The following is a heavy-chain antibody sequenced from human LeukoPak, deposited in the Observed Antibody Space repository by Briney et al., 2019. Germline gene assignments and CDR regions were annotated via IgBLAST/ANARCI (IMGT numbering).Heavy chain of an antibody. D-gene: IGHD3-22*01. J-gene: IGHJ4*02. CDR1: GGTFSSYA. CDR3: ARDPGDYDSGGYPPV. V-gene: IGHV1-69*04. CDR2: IIPILGIA. Sequence: GASVKVSCKASGGTFSSYAISWVRQAPGQGLEWMGRIIPILGIANYAQKFQGRVTITADKSTSTAYMELSSLRSEDTAVYYCARDPGDYDSGGYPPVWGQGTLVTVSS.